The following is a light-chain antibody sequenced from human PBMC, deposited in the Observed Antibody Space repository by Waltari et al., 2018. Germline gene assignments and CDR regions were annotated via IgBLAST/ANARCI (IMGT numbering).Light chain of an antibody. V-gene: IGKV1-33*01. Sequence: DIQMTQSPSSLCASVGDRVTITCQASQDISNYLNWYQQKPGKAPKLLIYDASNLETGVPSRFSGSGSGTDFTFTISSLQPEDIATYYCQQYDNLPRTFGGGTKVEIK. CDR1: QDISNY. J-gene: IGKJ4*01. CDR3: QQYDNLPRT. CDR2: DAS.